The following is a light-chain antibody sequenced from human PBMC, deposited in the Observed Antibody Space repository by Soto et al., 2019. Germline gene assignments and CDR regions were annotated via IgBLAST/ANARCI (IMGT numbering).Light chain of an antibody. J-gene: IGKJ4*02. Sequence: DILLTHSPSSQTAYLRANVTTHCRASLPISDYLAWYQQKPGKIPKLLIYAASTLQAGVPSRFSGSGSGTDFTLTISSLQPEDVAAYYCQKYNSSPRTFGGGTKVDIK. CDR3: QKYNSSPRT. CDR1: LPISDY. CDR2: AAS. V-gene: IGKV1-27*01.